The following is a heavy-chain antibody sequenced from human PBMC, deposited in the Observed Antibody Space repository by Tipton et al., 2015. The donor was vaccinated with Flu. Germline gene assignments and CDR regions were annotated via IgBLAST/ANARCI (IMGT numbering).Heavy chain of an antibody. V-gene: IGHV3-23*01. D-gene: IGHD6-19*01. CDR1: GFTFGRYG. CDR2: FSGSGGTT. J-gene: IGHJ4*02. CDR3: ARVIPELVAGLDS. Sequence: AVSGFTFGRYGMSWVRQAPGKGLEWVSGFSGSGGTTFFADSVRGRFTISRDFFKNTLYLQMSSLRAEDTAVYYCARVIPELVAGLDSWGQGTLVTVSS.